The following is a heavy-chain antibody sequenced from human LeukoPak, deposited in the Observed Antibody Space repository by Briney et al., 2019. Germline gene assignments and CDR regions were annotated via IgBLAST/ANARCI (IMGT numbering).Heavy chain of an antibody. Sequence: SVKVSCKVSGGTFSSYAISWVRQAPGQGLEWMGGIIPIFGTANYAQKFQGRVTITADESTSTAYMELSSLRSEDTAVYYCARLCSSTSCYVDYWGQGTLVTVSS. CDR2: IIPIFGTA. CDR3: ARLCSSTSCYVDY. J-gene: IGHJ4*02. D-gene: IGHD2-2*01. V-gene: IGHV1-69*13. CDR1: GGTFSSYA.